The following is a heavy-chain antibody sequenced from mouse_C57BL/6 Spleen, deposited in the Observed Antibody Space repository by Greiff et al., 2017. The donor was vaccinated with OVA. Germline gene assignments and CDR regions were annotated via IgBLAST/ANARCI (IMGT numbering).Heavy chain of an antibody. Sequence: QVQLKESGAELARPGASVKLSCKASGYTFTSYGISWVKQRTGQGLEWIGEIYPRSGNTYYNEKFKGKATLTADKSSSTAYMELRSLTSEDSAVYFCARLPPPNYYGSSHWYFDVWGTGTTLTVSS. CDR2: IYPRSGNT. CDR1: GYTFTSYG. D-gene: IGHD1-1*01. V-gene: IGHV1-81*01. J-gene: IGHJ1*03. CDR3: ARLPPPNYYGSSHWYFDV.